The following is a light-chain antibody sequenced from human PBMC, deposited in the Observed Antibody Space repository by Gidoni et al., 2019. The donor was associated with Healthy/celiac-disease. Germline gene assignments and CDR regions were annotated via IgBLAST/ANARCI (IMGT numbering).Light chain of an antibody. V-gene: IGKV1-8*01. CDR2: AAY. CDR1: QGRSSY. J-gene: IGKJ2*01. CDR3: QQYYSYPYT. Sequence: AIRMTQSPSSFSASTGDRVTITCRASQGRSSYLAWYQQKPGKAPKLLIYAAYTLQSGVPSRFSGSGSGTDFTLTISCLQSEDFATYYCQQYYSYPYTFGQGTKLEIK.